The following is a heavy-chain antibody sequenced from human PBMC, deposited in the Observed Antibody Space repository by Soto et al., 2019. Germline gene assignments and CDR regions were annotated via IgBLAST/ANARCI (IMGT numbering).Heavy chain of an antibody. CDR3: ARQPRGYAFDI. V-gene: IGHV3-30-3*01. CDR2: ISYDGSNK. J-gene: IGHJ3*02. CDR1: GFTFSSYA. Sequence: QVQLVESGGGVVQPGRSLRLSCAASGFTFSSYAMHWVRQAPGKGLEWVAVISYDGSNKYYADSVKGRFTISRDNSKNTLYLQMNSLRAEDTAVYYCARQPRGYAFDIWGQGTMVTVSS.